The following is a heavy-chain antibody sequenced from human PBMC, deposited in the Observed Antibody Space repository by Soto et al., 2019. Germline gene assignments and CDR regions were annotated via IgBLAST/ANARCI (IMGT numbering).Heavy chain of an antibody. Sequence: QVQLVQSGAEVKKPGASVKVSCKASGDTFTDYYIHWVRQAPGQGLEWMGTVNPSGGHTTYAQHFLGRMTMTRDTSTSTRYMELTSLTSEDTAVYYCARGGHVVVVTAALDYWGQGTLGTVSS. J-gene: IGHJ4*02. CDR3: ARGGHVVVVTAALDY. D-gene: IGHD2-21*02. CDR1: GDTFTDYY. V-gene: IGHV1-46*01. CDR2: VNPSGGHT.